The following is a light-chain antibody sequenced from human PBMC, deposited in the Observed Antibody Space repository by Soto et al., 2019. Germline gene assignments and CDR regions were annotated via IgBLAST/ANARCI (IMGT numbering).Light chain of an antibody. CDR2: DAS. J-gene: IGKJ1*01. Sequence: EFVFTQSPGTLSLSPGERATLSCRASQTVRNNYLAWYQQKPGQAPRLLIYDASSRATGIPDRFSGGGSGTDFTLTISRLEPEDFAVYYCQHYGSSWTFGQGTKVDIK. CDR1: QTVRNNY. CDR3: QHYGSSWT. V-gene: IGKV3-20*01.